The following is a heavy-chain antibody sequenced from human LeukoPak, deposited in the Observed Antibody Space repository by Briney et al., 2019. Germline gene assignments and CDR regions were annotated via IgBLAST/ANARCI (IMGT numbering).Heavy chain of an antibody. V-gene: IGHV3-30-3*01. CDR3: AKDPPYYYDSSGYYSS. Sequence: PGKSLRLSCAASGFTFRSYAIHWVRQAPGKGLEWVAFISYDGSIKYYADSVKGRFTISRDNSKNTLYLQMNSLRAEDTAVYYCAKDPPYYYDSSGYYSSWGQGTLVTVSS. D-gene: IGHD3-22*01. J-gene: IGHJ4*02. CDR1: GFTFRSYA. CDR2: ISYDGSIK.